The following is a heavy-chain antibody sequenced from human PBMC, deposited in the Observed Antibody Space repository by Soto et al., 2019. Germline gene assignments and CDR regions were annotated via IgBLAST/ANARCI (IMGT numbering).Heavy chain of an antibody. D-gene: IGHD2-2*01. CDR1: GGSISSYY. Sequence: PSETLSLTCTVSGGSISSYYWSWNRQPPGKGLEWIGYIYYSGSTNYNPSLKSRVTISVDTSKNQFSLKLSSVTAADTAVYYCARGYCSSTSCSHPNFDYWGQGTLVTVS. V-gene: IGHV4-59*08. CDR3: ARGYCSSTSCSHPNFDY. J-gene: IGHJ4*02. CDR2: IYYSGST.